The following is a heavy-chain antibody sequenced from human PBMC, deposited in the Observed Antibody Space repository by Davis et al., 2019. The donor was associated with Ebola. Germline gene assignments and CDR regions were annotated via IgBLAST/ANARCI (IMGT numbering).Heavy chain of an antibody. Sequence: GGSLRLSCAASGFTFSGSAIHWVRQASGKGLEWVGRIRSKAQNYATAYAASVTGRFTISKDDSKNTAYLQMNSLNTEDTAVYYCGHDFWSGILHGMDVWGKGTTVTVSS. D-gene: IGHD3-3*01. CDR3: GHDFWSGILHGMDV. J-gene: IGHJ6*04. CDR2: IRSKAQNYAT. CDR1: GFTFSGSA. V-gene: IGHV3-73*01.